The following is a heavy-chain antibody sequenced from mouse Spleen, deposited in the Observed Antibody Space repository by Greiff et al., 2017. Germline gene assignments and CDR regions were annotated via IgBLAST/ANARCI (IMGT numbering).Heavy chain of an antibody. J-gene: IGHJ4*01. V-gene: IGHV2-9-2*01. D-gene: IGHD1-1*01. CDR1: GFSLTSYD. CDR3: VRDTGAMDY. Sequence: VKLVESGPGLVAPSQSLSITCTVSGFSLTSYDISWIRQPPGKGLEWLGVIWTGGGTNYNSAFMSRLSISKDNSKSQVFLKMNSLQTDDTAIYYCVRDTGAMDYWGQGTSVTVS. CDR2: IWTGGGT.